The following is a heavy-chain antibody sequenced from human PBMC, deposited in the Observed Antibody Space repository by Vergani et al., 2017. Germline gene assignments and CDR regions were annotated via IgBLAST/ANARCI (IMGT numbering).Heavy chain of an antibody. CDR3: AKDIALGG. CDR2: IYSGGSST. D-gene: IGHD6-13*01. CDR1: GFPFSSYA. V-gene: IGHV3-23*03. Sequence: EVQLLESGGGLVQPGGSLRLSCAASGFPFSSYAMSWVRPAPGKGLEWVSVIYSGGSSTYYADSVKGRFTISRDNSKNTLYLQMNSLRAEDTAVYYCAKDIALGGWGQGTLVTVSS. J-gene: IGHJ4*02.